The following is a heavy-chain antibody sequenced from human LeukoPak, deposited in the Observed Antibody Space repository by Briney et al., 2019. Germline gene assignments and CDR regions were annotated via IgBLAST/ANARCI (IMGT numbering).Heavy chain of an antibody. CDR3: SRDGSSTPPYYFDN. CDR2: IIWSSGTI. Sequence: GALILSCTSSGFTFDYYGFHWVRQAPGKGLDWVSSIIWSSGTIRYADSVKGRFTISRDNAKNSLYLQMNNLRIDDTALYYCSRDGSSTPPYYFDNWGQGTLVPVSS. J-gene: IGHJ4*02. V-gene: IGHV3-9*01. D-gene: IGHD2-2*01. CDR1: GFTFDYYG.